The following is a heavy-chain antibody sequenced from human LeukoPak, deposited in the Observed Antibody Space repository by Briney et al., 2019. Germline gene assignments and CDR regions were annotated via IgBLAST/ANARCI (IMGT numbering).Heavy chain of an antibody. V-gene: IGHV4-61*02. J-gene: IGHJ4*02. D-gene: IGHD3-10*01. CDR1: GGSISSGSYY. Sequence: PSQTLSLTCTVSGGSISSGSYYWSWIRQPAGKGLEWIGRIYTSGSTNYNPSLKSRVTISVDTSKNQFSLKLSSVTAADTAVYYCARGGAYYGSGSYYAYWGQGTLVTVSS. CDR3: ARGGAYYGSGSYYAY. CDR2: IYTSGST.